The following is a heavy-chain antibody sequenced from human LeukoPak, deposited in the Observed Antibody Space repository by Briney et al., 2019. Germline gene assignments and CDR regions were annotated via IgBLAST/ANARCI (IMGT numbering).Heavy chain of an antibody. CDR1: GYTVTTYY. D-gene: IGHD5-24*01. Sequence: ASVKVSCTASGYTVTTYYMHWVRQAPGQGLEWMGILNPSGGSSSYAQKFQGRATLTRATSTSTVYMELSSLRSEDTAVYYCASVYKNGMDVWGQGTTVIVSS. V-gene: IGHV1-46*01. CDR3: ASVYKNGMDV. J-gene: IGHJ6*02. CDR2: LNPSGGSS.